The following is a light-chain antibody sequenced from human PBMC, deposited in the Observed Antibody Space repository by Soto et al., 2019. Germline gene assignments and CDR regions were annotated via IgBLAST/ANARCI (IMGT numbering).Light chain of an antibody. V-gene: IGKV3-11*01. J-gene: IGKJ5*01. Sequence: IVLTQSPGARSLSPGATATLSCRASQNVDKFLAWYQQRPGQPPRLLIFDSSNRATGVPVRFSGSGSGTVFTLTIGSLEPEDSAVYYCQQRKNWPPITFGQGTRLEIK. CDR1: QNVDKF. CDR2: DSS. CDR3: QQRKNWPPIT.